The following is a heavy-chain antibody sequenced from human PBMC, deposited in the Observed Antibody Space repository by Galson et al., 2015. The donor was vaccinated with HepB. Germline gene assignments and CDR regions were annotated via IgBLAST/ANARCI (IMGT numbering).Heavy chain of an antibody. V-gene: IGHV3-43*01. D-gene: IGHD3-10*01. CDR2: ISWDGGST. J-gene: IGHJ6*02. CDR3: AKDTDTMVRGARGYGMDV. Sequence: SLRLSCAASGFTFDDYTMHWVRQAPGKGLEWVSLISWDGGSTYYADSVKGRFTISRDNSKNSLYLQMNSLRTEDTALYYCAKDTDTMVRGARGYGMDVWGQGTTVTVSS. CDR1: GFTFDDYT.